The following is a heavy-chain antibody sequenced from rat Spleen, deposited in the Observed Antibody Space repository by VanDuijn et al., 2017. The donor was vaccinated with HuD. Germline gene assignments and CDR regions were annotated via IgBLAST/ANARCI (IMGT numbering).Heavy chain of an antibody. Sequence: QVQLKESGPGLVQPSQTLSLTCTVSGFSLTSYNVHWVRQPTGKGLEWMGVIWTGGSTDYNSVLKSRLSISRDTSKSQLFLKMNSLQTEDTAIYFCTRDHSYWGSYYPGGFAYWGQGTLVTVSS. CDR2: IWTGGST. CDR1: GFSLTSYN. D-gene: IGHD1-12*02. CDR3: TRDHSYWGSYYPGGFAY. J-gene: IGHJ3*01. V-gene: IGHV2-30*01.